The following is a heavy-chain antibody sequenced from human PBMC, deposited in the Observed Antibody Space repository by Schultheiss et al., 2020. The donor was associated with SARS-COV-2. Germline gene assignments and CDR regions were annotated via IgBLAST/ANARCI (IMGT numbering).Heavy chain of an antibody. V-gene: IGHV3-30*03. Sequence: GESLKISCAASGFTFSSYSMNWVRQAPGKGLEWVAVISYDGSNKYYADSVKGRFTISRDNSKNTLYLQMNNLRAEDTAVYYCAPGENSIGWYNLWGQGTTVTVSS. CDR2: ISYDGSNK. D-gene: IGHD6-19*01. CDR3: APGENSIGWYNL. J-gene: IGHJ6*02. CDR1: GFTFSSYS.